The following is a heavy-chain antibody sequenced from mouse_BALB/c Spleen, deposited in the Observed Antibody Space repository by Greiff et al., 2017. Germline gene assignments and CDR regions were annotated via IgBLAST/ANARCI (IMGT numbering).Heavy chain of an antibody. CDR1: GFTFNTYA. CDR3: VRHRLLRGFDY. Sequence: EVKLMESGGGLVQPKGSLKLSCAASGFTFNTYAMNWVRQAPGKGLEWVARIRSKSNNYATYYADSVKDRFTISRDDSQSMLYLQMNNLKTEDTAMYYCVRHRLLRGFDYWGQGTTLTVSS. J-gene: IGHJ2*01. V-gene: IGHV10-1*02. CDR2: IRSKSNNYAT. D-gene: IGHD1-1*01.